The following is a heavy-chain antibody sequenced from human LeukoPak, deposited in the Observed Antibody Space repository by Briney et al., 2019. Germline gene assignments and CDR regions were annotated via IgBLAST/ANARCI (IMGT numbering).Heavy chain of an antibody. D-gene: IGHD3-22*01. CDR3: ATGDYDSSGQRDY. J-gene: IGHJ4*02. V-gene: IGHV1-24*01. CDR2: FDPEDGES. Sequence: ASVKVSCKVSGYTLTELSMHWVRQAPGKGLEWMGGFDPEDGESIYAQKFQGRVTMTEDTSTDTAYMELSSLRSEDTAVYYCATGDYDSSGQRDYWGQGTLVTVSS. CDR1: GYTLTELS.